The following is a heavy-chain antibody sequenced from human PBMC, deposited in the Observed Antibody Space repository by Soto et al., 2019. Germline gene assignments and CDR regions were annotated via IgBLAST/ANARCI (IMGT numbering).Heavy chain of an antibody. D-gene: IGHD3-22*01. V-gene: IGHV3-30-3*01. CDR2: ISYDGSNK. J-gene: IGHJ6*02. CDR1: GFTFSSYA. CDR3: ARDRAAWLLYYYYYGMDV. Sequence: QVQLVESGGGVVQPGRSLRLSCAASGFTFSSYAMHWVRQAPGKGLEWVAVISYDGSNKYYADSVKGRFTISRDNSQNTLYLQRISVRAEDKAVYYCARDRAAWLLYYYYYGMDVWGQGTTVTVSS.